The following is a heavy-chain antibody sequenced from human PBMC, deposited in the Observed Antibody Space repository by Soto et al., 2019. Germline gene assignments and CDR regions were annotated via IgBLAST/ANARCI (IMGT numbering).Heavy chain of an antibody. J-gene: IGHJ5*01. CDR3: TLGMDFANSWSWFDS. CDR2: IIPIYALT. V-gene: IGHV1-69*13. D-gene: IGHD1-26*01. CDR1: GGTSDMYS. Sequence: SVKVSCKASGGTSDMYSISWVRKAPGQRLEWMGGIIPIYALTNYAQKFQGRVTITADASTRTAYMELSSLRSDDTAVYYCTLGMDFANSWSWFDSWGQGTLVTVSS.